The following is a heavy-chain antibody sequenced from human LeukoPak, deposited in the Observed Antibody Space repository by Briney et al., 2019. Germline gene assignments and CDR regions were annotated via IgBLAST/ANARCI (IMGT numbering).Heavy chain of an antibody. V-gene: IGHV3-74*01. J-gene: IGHJ4*02. CDR1: GFTFSSYW. Sequence: GGSLRLSCAASGFTFSSYWMHWVRQAPGKGLVWVSRINSDGSSTSYADSVKGRFTISRDNAKNTLFLQMNSLRAEDTAVYYCARGTTGRRYYFDYWGQGTLVTVSS. CDR2: INSDGSST. CDR3: ARGTTGRRYYFDY. D-gene: IGHD1-1*01.